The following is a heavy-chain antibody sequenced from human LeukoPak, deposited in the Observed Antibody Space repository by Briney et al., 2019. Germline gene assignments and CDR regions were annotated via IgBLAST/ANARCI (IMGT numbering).Heavy chain of an antibody. CDR1: GFSLTSYN. V-gene: IGHV3-21*01. CDR3: ARGTFARGFDY. CDR2: ISTSSKYI. Sequence: GGSLRLSCAASGFSLTSYNMNWVRQAPRKGLEWVSSISTSSKYIYYADSVKGRFTISRDNAKTSLYLQMNSLTAEDTAVYYCARGTFARGFDYWGQGTLVTVSS. J-gene: IGHJ4*02.